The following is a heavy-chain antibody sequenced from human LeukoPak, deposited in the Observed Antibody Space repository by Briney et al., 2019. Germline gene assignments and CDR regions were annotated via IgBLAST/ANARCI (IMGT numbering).Heavy chain of an antibody. D-gene: IGHD2-2*01. V-gene: IGHV3-74*01. CDR3: AYFVCSSTGCKSFDY. CDR1: GFTFSSYW. CDR2: INSDGSST. Sequence: GGSLRLSCAASGFTFSSYWMHWVRQAPGKGLVWVSRINSDGSSTTYADSVKGRFTISRDNAKNTLYLQTNSLRAEDTAVYYCAYFVCSSTGCKSFDYWGRGTLVPVS. J-gene: IGHJ4*02.